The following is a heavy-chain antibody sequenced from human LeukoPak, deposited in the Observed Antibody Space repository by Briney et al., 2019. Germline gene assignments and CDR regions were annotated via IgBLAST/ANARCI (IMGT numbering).Heavy chain of an antibody. CDR2: ISPDKT. Sequence: VGSLRLSCAASGFSFSTNPMSWVRQAPGKGLEWVSAISPDKTYYADSVKGRPTISRDNHKNTVDLHMNSLRAEDTAIYYCVKEHVDRAFTRSFEIWGQGIVVTVSS. CDR3: VKEHVDRAFTRSFEI. V-gene: IGHV3-23*01. CDR1: GFSFSTNP. J-gene: IGHJ3*02. D-gene: IGHD3-10*01.